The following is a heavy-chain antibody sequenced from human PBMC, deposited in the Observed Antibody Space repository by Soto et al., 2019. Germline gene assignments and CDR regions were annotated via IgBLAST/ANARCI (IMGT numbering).Heavy chain of an antibody. CDR1: GFTLSTYD. CDR2: LSYAGDT. V-gene: IGHV3-13*01. Sequence: EVQLVESGGGLVQPGGSLRLSCAASGFTLSTYDMHWVRQATGKGLEWVAALSYAGDTYYPGSVKGRFTVSRESAKNSLYFKMNSRTAGNRAVYYGEKGPHSASGYNNMDVWGKGTPVPVS. D-gene: IGHD3-10*01. J-gene: IGHJ6*03. CDR3: EKGPHSASGYNNMDV.